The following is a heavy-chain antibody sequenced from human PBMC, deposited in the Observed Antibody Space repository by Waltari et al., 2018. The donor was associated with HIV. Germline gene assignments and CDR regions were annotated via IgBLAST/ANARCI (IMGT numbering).Heavy chain of an antibody. V-gene: IGHV3-30*01. J-gene: IGHJ4*02. D-gene: IGHD6-19*01. CDR3: SRGAYSSGWTFDY. CDR2: ISYDGSNK. CDR1: GSHDRSLT. Sequence: QGELVGAGGGVVQPGRSVRLSCAAYGSHDRSLTMHWVRQAPGKWLEWVALISYDGSNKYYADSVKGRFTISSDYSKNTLYLQMNSLRAEYTAVYFCSRGAYSSGWTFDYWGQGTLVTVSS.